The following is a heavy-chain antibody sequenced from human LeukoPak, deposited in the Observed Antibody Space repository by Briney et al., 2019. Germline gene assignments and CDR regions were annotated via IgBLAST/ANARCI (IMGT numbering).Heavy chain of an antibody. CDR2: IYSGGST. CDR3: ARGLAIAVAGTVY. V-gene: IGHV3-66*01. Sequence: GGSLRLSCAASGFTVSSNYMSWVRQAPGKGLEWVSVIYSGGSTYYADSVKGRFTISRDNSKNTLYLQMNSLRAEDTAVYYCARGLAIAVAGTVYWGQGTLVTVSS. CDR1: GFTVSSNY. J-gene: IGHJ4*02. D-gene: IGHD6-19*01.